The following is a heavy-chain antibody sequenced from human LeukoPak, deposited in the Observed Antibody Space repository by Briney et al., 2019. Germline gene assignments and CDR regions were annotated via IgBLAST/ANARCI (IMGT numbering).Heavy chain of an antibody. Sequence: SETLSLTCAVYGGSFSGYYWSWIRQPPGKGLEWIGEINHGGSTNYNPSLKSRVTISVDTSKNQFSLKVSSVTAADTAVYYCARGQKGSSWYYYWGQGTLVTVSS. V-gene: IGHV4-34*01. CDR1: GGSFSGYY. D-gene: IGHD6-13*01. CDR2: INHGGST. CDR3: ARGQKGSSWYYY. J-gene: IGHJ4*02.